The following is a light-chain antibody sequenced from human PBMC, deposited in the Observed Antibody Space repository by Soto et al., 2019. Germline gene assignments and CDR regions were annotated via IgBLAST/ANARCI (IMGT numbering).Light chain of an antibody. CDR3: MQALQTPYT. CDR2: LGS. Sequence: DIVMTQSPLSLPVTPGEPASISCRSSQSLLHSDGYNYLDWYLQKPGQSPQLLIYLGSNRASGVPHRFSGSGSGTDFTLKISGVEAEDVGVYYCMQALQTPYTFGQGTKLEIK. V-gene: IGKV2-28*01. CDR1: QSLLHSDGYNY. J-gene: IGKJ2*01.